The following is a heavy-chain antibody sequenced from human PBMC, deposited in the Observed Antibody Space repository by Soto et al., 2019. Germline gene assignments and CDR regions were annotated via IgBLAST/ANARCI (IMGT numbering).Heavy chain of an antibody. CDR2: ITPDGSRI. V-gene: IGHV3-74*01. Sequence: EVQLVESGGGLVQPGGSLRLSCAASGFSFSSQWMYWVRQSPGKGPVWVSYITPDGSRIGYADSVKGRFTISRDNAKNTLYVQTDSLRVEDTAVYYCVKEIRWGRGTRVTVSS. CDR1: GFSFSSQW. J-gene: IGHJ4*02. CDR3: VKEIR.